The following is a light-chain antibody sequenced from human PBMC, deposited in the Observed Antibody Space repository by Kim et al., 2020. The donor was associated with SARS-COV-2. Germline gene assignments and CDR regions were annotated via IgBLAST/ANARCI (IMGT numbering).Light chain of an antibody. J-gene: IGLJ2*01. V-gene: IGLV6-57*04. CDR1: SGSIDDNY. CDR2: EDD. CDR3: QSYNRDNVL. Sequence: NFTLTQPHSVSESPVKTVTISCTRSSGSIDDNYVQWYQQRPGGVPTTVIYEDDQRPSGVSDRFSGSIDNSSNSASLTISGLRTEDEADYYCQSYNRDNVLFGGGTQLTVL.